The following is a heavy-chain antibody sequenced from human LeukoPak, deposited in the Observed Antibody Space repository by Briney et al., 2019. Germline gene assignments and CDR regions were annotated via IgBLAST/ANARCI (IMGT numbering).Heavy chain of an antibody. Sequence: GGCLRLSWSASALTLVTSEVDSVRQAPGKGLEWVSYISSSGSTIYYAYSVKGRFTISSDNANNSLCMSMTSPHTAVTTVYCRAGSRLQLCSYWGEGTLVTVSS. V-gene: IGHV3-48*03. CDR1: ALTLVTSE. D-gene: IGHD5-24*01. J-gene: IGHJ4*02. CDR3: AGSRLQLCSY. CDR2: ISSSGSTI.